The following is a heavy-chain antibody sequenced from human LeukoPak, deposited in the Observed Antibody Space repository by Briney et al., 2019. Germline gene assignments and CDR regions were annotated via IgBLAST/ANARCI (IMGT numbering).Heavy chain of an antibody. CDR2: INPNSGGT. CDR3: ARVILGIAVAGPPPPYLDY. J-gene: IGHJ4*02. V-gene: IGHV1-2*02. D-gene: IGHD6-19*01. Sequence: ASVKVSCKASGYTFTGYYMHWVRQAPGQGLEWMGWINPNSGGTNYAQKFQGRVTMTRDTSISTAYMELSSLRSEDTAVYYCARVILGIAVAGPPPPYLDYWGQGTLVTVSS. CDR1: GYTFTGYY.